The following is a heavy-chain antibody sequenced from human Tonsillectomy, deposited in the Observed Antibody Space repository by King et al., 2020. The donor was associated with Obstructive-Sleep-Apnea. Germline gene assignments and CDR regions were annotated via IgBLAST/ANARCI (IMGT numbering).Heavy chain of an antibody. J-gene: IGHJ6*02. D-gene: IGHD3-10*01. CDR1: GYSISSGYY. V-gene: IGHV4-38-2*02. Sequence: VQLQESGPGLVKPSETLSLTCTVSGYSISSGYYWGWIRQPPGKGLEWIGSIYHSGSTYYNASLKSRVTISVDTSKNQFSLELSSVTAADTAVYYCARDMATMVRGVNGNGRGMDVWGQGTTVIVSS. CDR3: ARDMATMVRGVNGNGRGMDV. CDR2: IYHSGST.